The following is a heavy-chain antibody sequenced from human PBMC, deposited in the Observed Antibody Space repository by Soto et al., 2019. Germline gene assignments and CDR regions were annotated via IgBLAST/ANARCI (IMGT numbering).Heavy chain of an antibody. CDR3: ARAVADYYDSSGYFGDAFDI. Sequence: QVQLQESGPGLVKPSQTLSLTCTVSGGSISSGGYYWSWIRQHPGKGLEWIGYIYYSGSNYYNPSLKSRVTISVDTSKNQFSLKLSSVTAADTAVYYCARAVADYYDSSGYFGDAFDIWGQGTMVTVSS. J-gene: IGHJ3*02. CDR2: IYYSGSN. CDR1: GGSISSGGYY. D-gene: IGHD3-22*01. V-gene: IGHV4-31*03.